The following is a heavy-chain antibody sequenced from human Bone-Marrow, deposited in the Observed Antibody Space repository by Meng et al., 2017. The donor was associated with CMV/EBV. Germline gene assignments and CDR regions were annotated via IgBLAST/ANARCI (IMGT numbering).Heavy chain of an antibody. J-gene: IGHJ3*02. D-gene: IGHD2-2*01. CDR1: GYSFTSYW. Sequence: KVSCKGSGYSFTSYWIGWVRQMPGKGLEWMGIIYPGDSDTRYSPSFQGQVTITADKSISTAYLQWSSLKASDTAMYYCARPKTYCSSTSCAPEDDAFDIWGQGTMVTVSS. V-gene: IGHV5-51*01. CDR2: IYPGDSDT. CDR3: ARPKTYCSSTSCAPEDDAFDI.